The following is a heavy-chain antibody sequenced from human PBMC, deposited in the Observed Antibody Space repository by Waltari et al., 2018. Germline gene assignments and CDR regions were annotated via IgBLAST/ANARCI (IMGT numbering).Heavy chain of an antibody. CDR3: ARGGWQLVAKYYYYYMDV. CDR1: GGSFSGYY. Sequence: QVQLQQWGAGLLKPSETLSLTCAVYGGSFSGYYWSWIRQPPGKGLEWIGEINHSGSTNYNPSLKSRVTMSVDTSKNQFSLKLSSVTAADAAVYYCARGGWQLVAKYYYYYMDVWGKGTTVTISS. V-gene: IGHV4-34*01. J-gene: IGHJ6*03. CDR2: INHSGST. D-gene: IGHD6-6*01.